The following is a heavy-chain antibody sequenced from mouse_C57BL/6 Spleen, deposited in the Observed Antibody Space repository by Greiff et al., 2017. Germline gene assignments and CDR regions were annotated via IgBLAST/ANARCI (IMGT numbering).Heavy chain of an antibody. CDR2: INPNNGGT. CDR3: APYYYGGYYFDY. V-gene: IGHV1-26*01. J-gene: IGHJ2*01. D-gene: IGHD1-1*01. CDR1: GYTFTDYY. Sequence: VQLQQSGPELVKPGASVKISCKASGYTFTDYYMNWVKQSHGKSLEWIGDINPNNGGTSYNQKFKGKATLTVDKSSSTAYMELRSLTSEDSAVYYCAPYYYGGYYFDYWGQGTTLTVSS.